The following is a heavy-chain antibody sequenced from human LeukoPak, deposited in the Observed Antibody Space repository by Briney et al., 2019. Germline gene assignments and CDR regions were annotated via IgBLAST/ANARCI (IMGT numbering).Heavy chain of an antibody. D-gene: IGHD6-13*01. CDR1: GFTVSSNY. V-gene: IGHV3-66*01. Sequence: GGSLRLSCAASGFTVSSNYMSWVRQAPGKGLEWVSVIYSGGSTYYADSVKGRFTISRDNSKNTLYLQMNSLRAEDTAVYYCARGVRGHLVNSWYELNYYGMDVWGQGTTVTVSS. CDR2: IYSGGST. J-gene: IGHJ6*02. CDR3: ARGVRGHLVNSWYELNYYGMDV.